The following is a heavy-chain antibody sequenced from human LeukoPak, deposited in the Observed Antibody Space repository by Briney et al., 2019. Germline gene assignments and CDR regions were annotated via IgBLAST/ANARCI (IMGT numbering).Heavy chain of an antibody. J-gene: IGHJ4*02. Sequence: GGSLRLSCAASGFTFSSYGMHWVRQAPGKGLEWVAVISYDGSNKYYADSVKGRFTISRDNSKNTLYLQMNSLRAEDTAVYYCAKDSVDIVVVPAAKYLGIFVYWGQGTLVTVS. D-gene: IGHD2-2*01. CDR3: AKDSVDIVVVPAAKYLGIFVY. CDR2: ISYDGSNK. CDR1: GFTFSSYG. V-gene: IGHV3-30*18.